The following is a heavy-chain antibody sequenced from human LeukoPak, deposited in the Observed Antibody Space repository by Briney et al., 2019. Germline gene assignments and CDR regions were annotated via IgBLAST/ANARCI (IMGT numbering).Heavy chain of an antibody. CDR1: GGSISSYY. D-gene: IGHD3-16*02. V-gene: IGHV4-4*07. CDR2: IYTSGST. J-gene: IGHJ4*02. CDR3: ARLVYDYVWGSYRYGLDY. Sequence: NTSETLSLTCTVSGGSISSYYWSWIRQPAGKGLEWIGRIYTSGSTNYNPSLKSRVTMSVDTSKNQFSLKLSSVTAADTAVYYCARLVYDYVWGSYRYGLDYWGQGTLVTVSS.